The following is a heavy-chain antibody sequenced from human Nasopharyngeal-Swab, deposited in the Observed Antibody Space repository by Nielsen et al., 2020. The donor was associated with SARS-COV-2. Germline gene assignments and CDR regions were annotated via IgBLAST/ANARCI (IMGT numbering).Heavy chain of an antibody. CDR1: GYTFTSYA. CDR2: INAGNGNT. Sequence: ASVQVSCKASGYTFTSYAMHWVRQAPAQRLEWMGWINAGNGNTKYSQKFQGRVTITRDTSASTAYMELSSLRSEDTAVYYCARTQAPGVVILYNWFDPWGQGTLVTVSS. CDR3: ARTQAPGVVILYNWFDP. D-gene: IGHD3-3*01. V-gene: IGHV1-3*01. J-gene: IGHJ5*02.